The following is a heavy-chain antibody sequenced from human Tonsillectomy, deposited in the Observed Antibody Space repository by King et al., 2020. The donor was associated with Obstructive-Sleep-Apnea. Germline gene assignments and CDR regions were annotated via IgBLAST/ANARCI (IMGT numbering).Heavy chain of an antibody. D-gene: IGHD4-11*01. V-gene: IGHV4-59*11. CDR2: IYGSGGT. CDR3: ARMKQGQQLNYYFHV. J-gene: IGHJ4*02. Sequence: VQLPESGPGLVKPSETLSLTCSVSGGSISSHDWSWLRQSPGKGVEWIGCIYGSGGTNYSPSLKTRVSISADPSRKQFTLRLRSVSDADTAVYYCARMKQGQQLNYYFHVWGQGTLVTVSS. CDR1: GGSISSHD.